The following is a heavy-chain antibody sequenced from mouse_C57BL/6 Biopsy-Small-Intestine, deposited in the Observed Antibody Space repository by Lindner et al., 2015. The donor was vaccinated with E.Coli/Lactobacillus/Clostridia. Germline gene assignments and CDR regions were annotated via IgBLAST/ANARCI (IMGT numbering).Heavy chain of an antibody. CDR3: ARGRRDYVWGSYPNYYGMDV. V-gene: IGHV1-81*01. Sequence: SVKVSCKASGGTFSSYAISWVRQAPGQGLEWMGGIIPIFGTANYAQKFQGRVTITADESTSTAYMELSSLRSEDTAVYYCARGRRDYVWGSYPNYYGMDVWGQGTTVTVPS. D-gene: IGHD1-1*01. J-gene: IGHJ1*01. CDR2: IIPIFGTA. CDR1: GGTFSSYA.